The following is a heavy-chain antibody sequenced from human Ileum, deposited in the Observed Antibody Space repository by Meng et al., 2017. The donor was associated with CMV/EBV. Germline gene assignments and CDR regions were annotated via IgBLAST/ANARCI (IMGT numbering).Heavy chain of an antibody. CDR3: ARGNYGFDY. D-gene: IGHD4-17*01. J-gene: IGHJ4*02. CDR1: GVNCGDYY. CDR2: ITGPGSTI. V-gene: IGHV3-11*01. Sequence: SWAATGVNCGDYYITWIGLAPGKGLEWISYITGPGSTIYYADSVKGRFTISRDNAKNSLYLQMNSLRAEDTAVYYCARGNYGFDYWGQGTLVTVSS.